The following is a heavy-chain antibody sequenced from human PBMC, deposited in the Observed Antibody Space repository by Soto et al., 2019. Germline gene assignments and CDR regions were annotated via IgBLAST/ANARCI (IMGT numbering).Heavy chain of an antibody. CDR3: ARGLAVALEDF. Sequence: PSETLSLTCTVSGGSISSSNYYWGWIRQPPGKGLEWIGSSYYSGSHSSSGSTYYSPSLKSRLTMSVDTSKNQVSLKLTSVTAADTAVYYCARGLAVALEDFWGQGILVTVSS. CDR2: SYYSGSHSSSGST. D-gene: IGHD6-19*01. J-gene: IGHJ4*02. V-gene: IGHV4-39*07. CDR1: GGSISSSNYY.